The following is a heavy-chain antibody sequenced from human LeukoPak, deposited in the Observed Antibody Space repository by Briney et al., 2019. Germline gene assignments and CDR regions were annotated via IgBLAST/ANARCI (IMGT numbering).Heavy chain of an antibody. D-gene: IGHD3-22*01. CDR2: IKQDGSET. CDR3: ARERARDYYDSSGYSDYFDY. CDR1: GFTFINYW. Sequence: GGSLRLSCAASGFTFINYWMGWVRQAPGKGLEWVANIKQDGSETYYVDSVKGRFTISRDNAKNSLYLQMNSLRAEDTAVYYCARERARDYYDSSGYSDYFDYWGQGTLVTVSS. V-gene: IGHV3-7*01. J-gene: IGHJ4*02.